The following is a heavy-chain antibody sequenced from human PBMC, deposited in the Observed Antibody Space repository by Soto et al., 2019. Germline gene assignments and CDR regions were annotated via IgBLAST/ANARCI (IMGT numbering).Heavy chain of an antibody. CDR2: IWYDGSNI. D-gene: IGHD6-13*01. CDR3: ARDTEAEAGTGRAMLYLDN. J-gene: IGHJ4*02. V-gene: IGHV3-33*01. Sequence: QVQLVESGGGVVQPGRSLRLSCTASGFTFNSYGMHWVRQAPGKGLEWVALIWYDGSNISYGDSVKGRFTISRDNSKNTLSLQMNSLRAEDTAVYYCARDTEAEAGTGRAMLYLDNWGQGTLVTVSS. CDR1: GFTFNSYG.